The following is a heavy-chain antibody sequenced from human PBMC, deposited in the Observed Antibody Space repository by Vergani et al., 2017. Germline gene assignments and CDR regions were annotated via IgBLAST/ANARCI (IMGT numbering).Heavy chain of an antibody. Sequence: EVQLLESGGGLVQPGGSLRLSCAVSGFTFSSYAMSWVRQAPGKGLEWVSAISSGGGSTYYADSVKGRFTISRDNSKNTLYLQMNSLRAEDTAVYYCAGEITKLVATNMYYFDYWGQGTLVTVSS. J-gene: IGHJ4*02. CDR2: ISSGGGST. CDR3: AGEITKLVATNMYYFDY. V-gene: IGHV3-23*01. D-gene: IGHD3-22*01. CDR1: GFTFSSYA.